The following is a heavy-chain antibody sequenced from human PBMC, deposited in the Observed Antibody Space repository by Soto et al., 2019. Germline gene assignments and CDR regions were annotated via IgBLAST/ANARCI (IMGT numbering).Heavy chain of an antibody. J-gene: IGHJ4*02. CDR2: IIPIFGTA. D-gene: IGHD3-10*01. CDR3: ARESITMVSPDKNNDY. Sequence: QVQLVQSGAEVKKPGSSVKVSCKASGGTFSSYAISWVRQAPGQGLEWMGGIIPIFGTANYAQKFQGRVTITADETTSTADMELSSLRSEDTTVYHCARESITMVSPDKNNDYWGQGTLVTVSS. CDR1: GGTFSSYA. V-gene: IGHV1-69*01.